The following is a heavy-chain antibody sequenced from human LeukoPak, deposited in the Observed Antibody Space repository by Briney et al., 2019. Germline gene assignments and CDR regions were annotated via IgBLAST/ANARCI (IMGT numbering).Heavy chain of an antibody. CDR2: IKSKTDGGTT. CDR3: TTHLYYDFWSGSFHGFDI. J-gene: IGHJ3*02. Sequence: PGGSLRLSCAASGFTFSNAWMSWVRQAPGKGLEWVGRIKSKTDGGTTYYAAPVKGRFTISRDDSKNTLYLQMNSLKTEDTAVYYCTTHLYYDFWSGSFHGFDIWGQGTMVTVSS. V-gene: IGHV3-15*01. CDR1: GFTFSNAW. D-gene: IGHD3-3*01.